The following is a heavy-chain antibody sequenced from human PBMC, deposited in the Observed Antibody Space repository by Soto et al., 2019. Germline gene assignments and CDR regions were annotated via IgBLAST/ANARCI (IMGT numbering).Heavy chain of an antibody. V-gene: IGHV3-7*03. Sequence: PGGSLRLSCVASGFTFSTYWMSWIRQTPGKGLERVANIKQDGSEKYYVDSVKGRFTISRDNAKNSLYLQMNSLRAEDTAVYYCASPRIATTGTDYWGQGTLVTVSS. D-gene: IGHD6-13*01. CDR2: IKQDGSEK. CDR3: ASPRIATTGTDY. CDR1: GFTFSTYW. J-gene: IGHJ4*02.